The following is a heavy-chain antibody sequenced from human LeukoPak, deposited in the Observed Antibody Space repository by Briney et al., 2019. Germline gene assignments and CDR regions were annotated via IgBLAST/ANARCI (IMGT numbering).Heavy chain of an antibody. CDR1: GYTFTSYH. D-gene: IGHD3-10*01. J-gene: IGHJ4*02. V-gene: IGHV1-2*02. Sequence: GASVKVSCKASGYTFTSYHIHWVRQAPGQGLEWMGWINPNSGGTNYAQKFQGRVTMTRDTSVSTAYMELSRLRSDDTAVYYCARGYYHGSGSYPHPPNFDYWGQGTLVTVSS. CDR3: ARGYYHGSGSYPHPPNFDY. CDR2: INPNSGGT.